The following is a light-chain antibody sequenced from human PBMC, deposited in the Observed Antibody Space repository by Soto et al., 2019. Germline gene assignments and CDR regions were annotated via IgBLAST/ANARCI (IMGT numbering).Light chain of an antibody. CDR1: SSDVGGYNY. J-gene: IGLJ1*01. V-gene: IGLV2-8*01. CDR3: SSYSDTNICV. Sequence: QSVLTQPPSASGSPGQSVTISCTGTSSDVGGYNYVSWYQQYPGKAPKLMVYEVSKRPSGVPDRFSGSKSGNTASLTVSGLQAVDEADYYCSSYSDTNICVFGTGTRSPS. CDR2: EVS.